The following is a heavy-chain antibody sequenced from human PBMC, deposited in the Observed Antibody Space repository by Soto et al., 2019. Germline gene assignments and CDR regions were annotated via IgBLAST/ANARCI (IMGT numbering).Heavy chain of an antibody. J-gene: IGHJ1*01. CDR3: SRDSDRDYCQH. CDR2: ISASDGDA. CDR1: GFTLSSHD. D-gene: IGHD3-10*01. V-gene: IGHV3-23*01. Sequence: GGSLRLSCAASGFTLSSHDMSWVRQAPEKGLEWVSGISASDGDAYYADHVKGRFTLSRDNSESTLYLQMNSLRVEDTAVYYCSRDSDRDYCQHWGQGTLVTVSS.